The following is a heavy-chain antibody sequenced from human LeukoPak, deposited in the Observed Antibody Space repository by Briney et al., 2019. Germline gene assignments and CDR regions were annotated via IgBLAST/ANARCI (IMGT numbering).Heavy chain of an antibody. J-gene: IGHJ5*02. CDR1: GYTFTNYY. Sequence: ASVKVSCKASGYTFTNYYMHWVRRAPGQGLEWMGIINPSGGSTSYAQKFQGRVTMTRDTSTSTVYMELSSLRSEDTAVYYCARDQSRAGTLYQLPTEGWFDPWGQGTLVTVSS. CDR3: ARDQSRAGTLYQLPTEGWFDP. D-gene: IGHD2-2*01. CDR2: INPSGGST. V-gene: IGHV1-46*01.